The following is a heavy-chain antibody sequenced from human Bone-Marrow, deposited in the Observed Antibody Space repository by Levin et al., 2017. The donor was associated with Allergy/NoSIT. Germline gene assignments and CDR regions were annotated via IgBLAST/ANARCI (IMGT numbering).Heavy chain of an antibody. CDR1: GHSISSDYY. D-gene: IGHD1-1*01. CDR3: ASDKWSDDGGDYFDY. CDR2: IDHTGKT. Sequence: SETLSLTCVVSGHSISSDYYWGWIRQPPGKGLEWIGIIDHTGKTYYSSSLRGRVTMSVDASKNQFSLKLSSVTAADTAMYYCASDKWSDDGGDYFDYWGQGTLVTVSS. J-gene: IGHJ4*02. V-gene: IGHV4-38-2*01.